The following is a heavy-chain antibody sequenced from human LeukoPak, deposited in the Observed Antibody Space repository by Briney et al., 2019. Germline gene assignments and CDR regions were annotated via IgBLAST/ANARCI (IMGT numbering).Heavy chain of an antibody. CDR2: FHHSGST. D-gene: IGHD1-26*01. CDR3: ARNSGSYFSQDY. CDR1: GGSISSGGYY. J-gene: IGHJ4*02. V-gene: IGHV4-39*07. Sequence: PSETLSLTCTVSGGSISSGGYYWSWVRQPPGKGLEWIGEFHHSGSTNYNSSLKSRVTISIDKTRNQFSLKLSSVSAADTAVYYCARNSGSYFSQDYWGQGALVTVSS.